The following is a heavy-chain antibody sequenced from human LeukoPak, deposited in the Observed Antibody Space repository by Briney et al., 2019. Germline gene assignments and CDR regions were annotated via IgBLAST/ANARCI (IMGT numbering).Heavy chain of an antibody. V-gene: IGHV3-74*01. CDR1: GFTFSSYW. CDR3: ARATVTTFPQDY. CDR2: IDSDGNST. J-gene: IGHJ3*01. D-gene: IGHD4-17*01. Sequence: GGSLRLSCAASGFTFSSYWMHWVRQAPGKGLVWVSRIDSDGNSTNYADSVKGRFTISRDNAKNTLYLQMNSLRAEDTAVYYCARATVTTFPQDYWGQGTMVTVSS.